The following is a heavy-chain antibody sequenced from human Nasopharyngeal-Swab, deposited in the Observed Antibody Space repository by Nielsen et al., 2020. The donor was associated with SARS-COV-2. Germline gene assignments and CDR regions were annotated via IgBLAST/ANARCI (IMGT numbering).Heavy chain of an antibody. CDR1: GVSISSSSYY. CDR2: IHYSGST. CDR3: AVYGSGSYLRPFDAFDI. J-gene: IGHJ3*02. Sequence: SETLSLTCTVSGVSISSSSYYWGWIRQPPGKGLEWIGSIHYSGSTNYNPSLKSRVTISVDTSKNQFSLKLTSVTATDTAVYYCAVYGSGSYLRPFDAFDIWGQGTMVTVSS. V-gene: IGHV4-39*01. D-gene: IGHD3-10*01.